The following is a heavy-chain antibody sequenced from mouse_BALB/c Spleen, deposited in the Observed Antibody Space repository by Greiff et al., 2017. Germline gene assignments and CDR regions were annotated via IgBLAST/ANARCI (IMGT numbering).Heavy chain of an antibody. Sequence: EVQLQQSGAELVKPGASVKLSCTASGFNIKDTYMHWVKQRPEQGLEWIGRIDPANGNTKYDPKFQGKATITADTSSNTAYLQLSSLTSEDTAVYYCARWLYDYDGGYAMDYWGQGTSVTVSS. J-gene: IGHJ4*01. CDR1: GFNIKDTY. D-gene: IGHD2-4*01. CDR3: ARWLYDYDGGYAMDY. V-gene: IGHV14-3*02. CDR2: IDPANGNT.